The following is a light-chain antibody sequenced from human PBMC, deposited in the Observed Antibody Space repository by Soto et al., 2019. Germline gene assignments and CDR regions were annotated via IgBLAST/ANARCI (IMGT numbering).Light chain of an antibody. V-gene: IGKV1-39*01. Sequence: DIQMTQSPSSLSASVGDIVTITCRASQTISSSLKWYQQKPGKAPKLLIYAASSLRSGVPSRFSGNRCGPDFILTTSSRQQEEVETYYGHPIYSLPLTFGGVTNADIK. CDR1: QTISSS. CDR2: AAS. CDR3: HPIYSLPLT. J-gene: IGKJ4*01.